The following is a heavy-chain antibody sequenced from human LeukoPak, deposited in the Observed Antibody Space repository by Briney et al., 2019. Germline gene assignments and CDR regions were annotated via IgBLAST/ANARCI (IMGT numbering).Heavy chain of an antibody. J-gene: IGHJ4*02. V-gene: IGHV1-46*01. CDR2: INPSGGST. CDR3: ATSAAVSVYARRQYYFDY. D-gene: IGHD2-8*01. CDR1: GYTFTSYY. Sequence: ASVKVSCKASGYTFTSYYMHWVRQAPGQGLEWMGIINPSGGSTSYAQKFQGRVTMTRDTSTSTVYMELSSLRSEDTAVYYCATSAAVSVYARRQYYFDYWGQGTLVTVSS.